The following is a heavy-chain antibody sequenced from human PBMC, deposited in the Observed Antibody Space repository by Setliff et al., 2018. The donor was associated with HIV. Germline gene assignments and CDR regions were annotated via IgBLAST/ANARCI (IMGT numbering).Heavy chain of an antibody. V-gene: IGHV4-4*08. CDR2: IYTSGST. CDR3: ARDATSEGYMDV. Sequence: SETLSLTCTVSGGSISSYSWSWIRQPPGKGLEWIGYIYTSGSTNYNPSLKSRVTISVDTSENQFSLKLTSVTAADTAMYFCARDATSEGYMDVWGKGTTVT. CDR1: GGSISSYS. J-gene: IGHJ6*03.